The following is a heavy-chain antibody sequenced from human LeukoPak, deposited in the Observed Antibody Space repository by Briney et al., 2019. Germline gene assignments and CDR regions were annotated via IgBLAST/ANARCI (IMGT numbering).Heavy chain of an antibody. J-gene: IGHJ3*02. V-gene: IGHV4-59*11. CDR1: GGSISSHY. D-gene: IGHD2-2*03. Sequence: TSETLSLTCTVAGGSISSHYWSWIRQPPGKGLEWIGYIYYSGGTNYNASLKSRVNISVDTSKNQFSLKLSSVTAADTAVYYCARSVREMMDDFDIWGQGTMVTVSS. CDR3: ARSVREMMDDFDI. CDR2: IYYSGGT.